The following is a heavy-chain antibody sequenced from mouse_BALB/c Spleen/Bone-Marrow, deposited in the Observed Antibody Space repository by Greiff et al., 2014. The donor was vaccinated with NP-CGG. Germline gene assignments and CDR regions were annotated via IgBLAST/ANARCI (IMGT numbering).Heavy chain of an antibody. V-gene: IGHV1-31*01. D-gene: IGHD2-14*01. CDR3: ARRGYRYDRDYFDY. CDR2: ISPYNGVT. Sequence: VQLQQSGPELVKPGASMKISCKASGYSFTGHTMNWVKQSHGKNLEWIGLISPYNGVTSYSQNFKGKATLTVDKSSSTAYMEVLSLTSEDSAVYYCARRGYRYDRDYFDYWGQGTTLTVSS. J-gene: IGHJ2*01. CDR1: GYSFTGHT.